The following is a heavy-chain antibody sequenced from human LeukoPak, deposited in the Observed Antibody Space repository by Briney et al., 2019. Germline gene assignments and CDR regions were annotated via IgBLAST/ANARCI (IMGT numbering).Heavy chain of an antibody. CDR3: AKGRRGLWFGELWDYFDY. V-gene: IGHV3-23*01. Sequence: PGGSLRLSCAASGFTFSSYGMSWVRQAPGKGLEWVSAISGSGGSTYYADSVKGRFTISRDNSKNTLYLQMNSLRAEDTAVYYCAKGRRGLWFGELWDYFDYWGQGTLVTVSS. J-gene: IGHJ4*02. D-gene: IGHD3-10*01. CDR2: ISGSGGST. CDR1: GFTFSSYG.